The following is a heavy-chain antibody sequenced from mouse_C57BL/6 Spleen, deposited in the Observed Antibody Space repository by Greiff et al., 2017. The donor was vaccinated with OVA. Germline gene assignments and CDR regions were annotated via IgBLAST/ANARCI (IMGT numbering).Heavy chain of an antibody. Sequence: EVKLMESGGGLVKPGGSLKLSCAASGFTFSSYAMSWVRQTPEKRLEWVATISDGGSYTYYPDNVKGRFTISRDNAKNNLYLQMSHLKSEDTAMYYCAREIDYAMDYWGQGTSVTVSS. CDR2: ISDGGSYT. CDR3: AREIDYAMDY. CDR1: GFTFSSYA. J-gene: IGHJ4*01. V-gene: IGHV5-4*01.